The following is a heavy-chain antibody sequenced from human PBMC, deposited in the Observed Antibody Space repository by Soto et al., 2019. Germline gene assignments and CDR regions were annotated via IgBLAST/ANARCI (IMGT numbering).Heavy chain of an antibody. V-gene: IGHV4-30-4*01. D-gene: IGHD3-22*01. CDR2: IYYSGST. CDR3: ARGVIGTMIVVVIPHWFDP. Sequence: SETLSLTCAVSGGSISSGDYYWSWIRQPPGKGLEWIGYIYYSGSTYYNPSLKSRVTISVDTSKNQFSLKLSSVTAADTAVYYCARGVIGTMIVVVIPHWFDPWGQGTLVTVSS. CDR1: GGSISSGDYY. J-gene: IGHJ5*02.